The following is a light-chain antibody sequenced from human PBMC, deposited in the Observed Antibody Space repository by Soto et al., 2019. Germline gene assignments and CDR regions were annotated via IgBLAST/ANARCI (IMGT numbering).Light chain of an antibody. CDR1: QSINAW. J-gene: IGKJ1*01. Sequence: DIQMTRSPSTLSASVGDRVTITCRASQSINAWLAWYQQKPGKAPKLLIYDVSTLDSGVPSRFSGSASGTEFTLTISSLDSDDFATYYCQQYHRYSTFGQGTKVDIK. CDR2: DVS. CDR3: QQYHRYST. V-gene: IGKV1-5*01.